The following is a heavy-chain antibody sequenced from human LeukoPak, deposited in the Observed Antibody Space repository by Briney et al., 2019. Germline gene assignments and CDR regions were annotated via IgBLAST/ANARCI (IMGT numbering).Heavy chain of an antibody. CDR3: AGIPTAYYYYYMDV. V-gene: IGHV1-18*01. CDR2: ISAYNGNT. Sequence: ASVKVSCKASGYTFTSYGISWVRQAPGQGLEWMGWISAYNGNTSYAQKFQGRVTMTRDTSTSTVYMELSRLRSDDTAVYYCAGIPTAYYYYYMDVWGKGTTVTVSS. D-gene: IGHD1-14*01. J-gene: IGHJ6*03. CDR1: GYTFTSYG.